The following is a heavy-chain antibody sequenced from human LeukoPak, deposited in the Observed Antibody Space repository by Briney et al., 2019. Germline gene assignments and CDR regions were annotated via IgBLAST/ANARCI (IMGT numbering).Heavy chain of an antibody. Sequence: GGSLRLSCAASGVSVSGNSMNWGRRAPGKGLEWGSVIDSGGTTYYADSVRGRFIISRDNSKNTLYLQMNSLRAEDTALYYCARDFPRTGGGGSQFDYWGQGTLVTVSS. CDR2: IDSGGTT. D-gene: IGHD1-1*01. CDR3: ARDFPRTGGGGSQFDY. J-gene: IGHJ4*02. CDR1: GVSVSGNS. V-gene: IGHV3-66*01.